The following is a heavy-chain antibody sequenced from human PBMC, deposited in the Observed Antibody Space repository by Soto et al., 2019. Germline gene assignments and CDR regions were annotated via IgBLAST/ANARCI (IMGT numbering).Heavy chain of an antibody. V-gene: IGHV3-23*01. CDR1: GFTFSSYV. D-gene: IGHD6-6*01. CDR2: ISGSGSST. J-gene: IGHJ3*01. CDR3: AKAKRYSTSTDVFDV. Sequence: GGSLRLSCAASGFTFSSYVMTWVRQAPGKGLEWVSGISGSGSSTYYADSVKGRFAISRDNPKDTLYLQLSSLRAEDTALYYCAKAKRYSTSTDVFDVWGQGTMVTVSS.